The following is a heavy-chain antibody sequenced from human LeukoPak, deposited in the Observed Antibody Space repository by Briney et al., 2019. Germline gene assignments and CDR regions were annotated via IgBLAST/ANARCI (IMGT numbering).Heavy chain of an antibody. J-gene: IGHJ6*02. Sequence: GGSLRLSCAASGFTFSSYAMSWVRQAPGKGLEWVSAISGSGGSTYYADSVKGRFTISRDNSKNTLYLQMNSLRAEDTAVYYCARVPLGYGSSWYHYYYGMDVWGQGTTVTVSS. CDR1: GFTFSSYA. V-gene: IGHV3-23*01. CDR3: ARVPLGYGSSWYHYYYGMDV. D-gene: IGHD6-13*01. CDR2: ISGSGGST.